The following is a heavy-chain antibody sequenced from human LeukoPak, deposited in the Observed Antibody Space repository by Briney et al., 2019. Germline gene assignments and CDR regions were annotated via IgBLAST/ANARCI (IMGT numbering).Heavy chain of an antibody. Sequence: SETLSLTCAVYGGSFSGYYWSWIRQPPGKGLEWIGEINHSGSTNYNPSPKSRVTISVDTSKNQFSLKLSSVTAADTAVYYCARGRDWDIVVVPAAIGWFDPWGQGTLVTVSS. V-gene: IGHV4-34*01. CDR1: GGSFSGYY. CDR2: INHSGST. J-gene: IGHJ5*02. CDR3: ARGRDWDIVVVPAAIGWFDP. D-gene: IGHD2-2*01.